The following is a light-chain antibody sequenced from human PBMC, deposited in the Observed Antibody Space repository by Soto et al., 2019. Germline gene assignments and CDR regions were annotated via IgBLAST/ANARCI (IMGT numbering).Light chain of an antibody. Sequence: QSVLTQPPSVSGAPGQRVTISCTGSSSNIGAGYDVHWYQHLPGTAPKLLIYGNTNRPSGVPHRFSASKSGSSASLAITGLLAEADADYFCQSYDSSPPGHVFGIGTNLTVL. J-gene: IGLJ1*01. V-gene: IGLV1-40*01. CDR1: SSNIGAGYD. CDR3: QSYDSSPPGHV. CDR2: GNT.